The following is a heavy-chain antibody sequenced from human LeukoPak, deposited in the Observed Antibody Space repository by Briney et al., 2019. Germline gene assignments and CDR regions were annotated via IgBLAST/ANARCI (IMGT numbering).Heavy chain of an antibody. V-gene: IGHV1-2*02. CDR1: GYTFTGYY. CDR2: IYPHSGGT. CDR3: ARTLSYRNWFDP. J-gene: IGHJ5*02. D-gene: IGHD3-16*02. Sequence: GASVKVSCKASGYTFTGYYIHWVRQAPGQGPEWMGWIYPHSGGTNYAQKFQGRVTMTRDTSISTAYMELSRLRSDDTAVYYCARTLSYRNWFDPWGQGTLVTVSS.